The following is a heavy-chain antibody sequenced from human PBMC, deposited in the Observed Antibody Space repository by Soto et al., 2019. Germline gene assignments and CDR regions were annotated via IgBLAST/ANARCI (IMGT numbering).Heavy chain of an antibody. D-gene: IGHD6-19*01. CDR1: GFTFSSYW. Sequence: EVQLVESGGGLVQPGGSLRLSCAASGFTFSSYWMSWVRQAPGKGLVWVANIKQDGSEKYYVDSVKGRFTICRDNAKNSLHQQMNSLRAEDTAVYYCARADRGQWLVTYWYFGLWGRGTLVTVSS. CDR2: IKQDGSEK. CDR3: ARADRGQWLVTYWYFGL. V-gene: IGHV3-7*05. J-gene: IGHJ2*01.